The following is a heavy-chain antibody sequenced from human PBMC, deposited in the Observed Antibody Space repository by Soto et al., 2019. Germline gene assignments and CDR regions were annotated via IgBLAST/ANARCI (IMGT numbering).Heavy chain of an antibody. CDR3: ERYHLSYRSSSDY. CDR2: IWYDGSNK. CDR1: GFTFSSYG. J-gene: IGHJ4*02. V-gene: IGHV3-33*01. D-gene: IGHD6-6*01. Sequence: QVQLVESGGGVVQPGRSLRLSCAASGFTFSSYGMHWVRQAPGKGLEWVAVIWYDGSNKYYADSVKGRFTISRDNSKNTLYLQMNSLRAEDTDVYYCERYHLSYRSSSDYWGQGTLVTVSS.